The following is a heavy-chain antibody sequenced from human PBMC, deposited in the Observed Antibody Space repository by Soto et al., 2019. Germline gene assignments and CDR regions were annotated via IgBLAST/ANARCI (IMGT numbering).Heavy chain of an antibody. CDR1: GFTFTSYA. V-gene: IGHV3-23*01. Sequence: EVQLLESGGGLVQPGRSLRLSCAASGFTFTSYAMSWVRQAPGKGLKWVSTVSGSSAGTYYADSVEGRFTISRDNSKNTLYLQMNSLRAEDTAVYYCAKVPTYGGLYYFDYWGQGTLVTVSS. J-gene: IGHJ4*02. CDR2: VSGSSAGT. D-gene: IGHD2-21*02. CDR3: AKVPTYGGLYYFDY.